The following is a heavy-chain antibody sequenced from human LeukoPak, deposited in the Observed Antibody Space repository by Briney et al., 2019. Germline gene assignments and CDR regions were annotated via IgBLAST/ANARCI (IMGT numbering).Heavy chain of an antibody. CDR1: GFTFSDYY. D-gene: IGHD3-10*01. Sequence: GSLRLSCAASGFTFSDYYMSWIRQPPGKGLEWIGEINHSGSTNYNPSLKSRVTISVDTSKNQFSLKLSSVTAADMAVYYCAREASGCLDYWGQGTLVTVSS. J-gene: IGHJ4*02. V-gene: IGHV4-34*01. CDR3: AREASGCLDY. CDR2: INHSGST.